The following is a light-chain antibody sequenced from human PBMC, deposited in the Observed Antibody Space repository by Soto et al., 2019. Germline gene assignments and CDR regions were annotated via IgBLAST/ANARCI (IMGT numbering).Light chain of an antibody. Sequence: QSALTQPPSASGSPGQSVTISCTGTSSDVGGYDFVSWYQHHPGKAPKLMIYEVSKRPSGVPDRFAGSKSGNTSSLTFSGLQAEDEADYYWNLYVDGDNSVFGGGTKLTVL. V-gene: IGLV2-8*01. J-gene: IGLJ3*02. CDR3: NLYVDGDNSV. CDR1: SSDVGGYDF. CDR2: EVS.